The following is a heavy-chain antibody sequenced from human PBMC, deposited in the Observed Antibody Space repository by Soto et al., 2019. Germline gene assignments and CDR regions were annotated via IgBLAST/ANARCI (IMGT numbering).Heavy chain of an antibody. CDR3: AVSGFLDY. CDR2: INPNNGGT. Sequence: ASVKVSCKASGYTFTGYYMHWVRQAPGQGLEWMGWINPNNGGTNYAQKFQGRVTITRDTSTSTAYMELSSLRSEDTAVYYCAVSGFLDYWGQGTLVTVSS. J-gene: IGHJ4*02. D-gene: IGHD3-3*01. V-gene: IGHV1-2*02. CDR1: GYTFTGYY.